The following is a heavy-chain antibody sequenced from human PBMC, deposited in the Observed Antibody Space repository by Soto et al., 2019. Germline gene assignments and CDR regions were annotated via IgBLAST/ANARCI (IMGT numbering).Heavy chain of an antibody. V-gene: IGHV1-18*01. CDR2: ISAYNGNT. J-gene: IGHJ4*02. Sequence: ASVKVSCKASGYTFTSYGISWVRQAPGQGLEWMGWISAYNGNTNYAQKLQGRVTMTTDTSTSTAYMELRSLRSDDTAVYYCARDQPQWFGSPLPTIDYWGKGTLVTVSS. D-gene: IGHD3-22*01. CDR1: GYTFTSYG. CDR3: ARDQPQWFGSPLPTIDY.